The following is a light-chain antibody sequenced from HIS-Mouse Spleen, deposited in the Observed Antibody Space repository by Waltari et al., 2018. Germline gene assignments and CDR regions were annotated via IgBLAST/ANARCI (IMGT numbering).Light chain of an antibody. V-gene: IGLV2-18*02. CDR1: SRYVGSYNR. CDR3: SSYTSSSTV. Sequence: QSALTQPPSVSGSPGQSVTISCTGTSRYVGSYNRVSWYQQPPGTAPKLMIYEVSNRPSGVPDRFSGSKSGNTASLTISGLQAEDEADYYCSSYTSSSTVFGTGTKVTVL. J-gene: IGLJ1*01. CDR2: EVS.